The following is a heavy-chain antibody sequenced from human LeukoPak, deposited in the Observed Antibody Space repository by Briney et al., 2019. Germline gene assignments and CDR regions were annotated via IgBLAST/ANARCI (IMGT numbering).Heavy chain of an antibody. CDR3: ARANRYGSGSYRGNWFDP. J-gene: IGHJ5*02. CDR1: GGSFSGYY. D-gene: IGHD3-10*01. CDR2: IYTSGST. Sequence: SETLPLTCAVYGGSFSGYYWSWIRQPAGKGLEWIGRIYTSGSTNYNPSLKSRVTISVDTSKNQFSLKLSSVTAADTAVYYCARANRYGSGSYRGNWFDPWGQGTLVTVSS. V-gene: IGHV4-59*10.